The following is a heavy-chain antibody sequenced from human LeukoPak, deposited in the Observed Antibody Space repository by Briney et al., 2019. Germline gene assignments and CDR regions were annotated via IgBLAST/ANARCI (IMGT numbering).Heavy chain of an antibody. D-gene: IGHD3-22*01. V-gene: IGHV3-15*01. J-gene: IGHJ2*01. CDR3: TTEVPYYDSSGYYPNWYFDL. Sequence: GGSLRLSCAASGFTFSNAWMSWLRQAPGKGLEWVGRIKSKTDGGTTDYAAPVKGRFTISRDDSKNTLYLQMNSLKTEYTAVYYCTTEVPYYDSSGYYPNWYFDLWGRGTLVTVSS. CDR2: IKSKTDGGTT. CDR1: GFTFSNAW.